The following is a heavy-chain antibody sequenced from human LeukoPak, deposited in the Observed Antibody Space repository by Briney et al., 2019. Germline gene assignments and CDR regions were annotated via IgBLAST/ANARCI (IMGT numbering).Heavy chain of an antibody. D-gene: IGHD3-22*01. CDR1: GFTFSSYS. V-gene: IGHV3-48*01. J-gene: IGHJ4*02. CDR3: AKPSRTYYYDSSGH. CDR2: ISSLSGTI. Sequence: PGGSLRLSCAASGFTFSSYSMNWVRQAPGEGLEWVSYISSLSGTIYYADSVKGRFTISRDNAKNSLYLQMDSLRAEDTAVYYCAKPSRTYYYDSSGHWGQGTLVTVSS.